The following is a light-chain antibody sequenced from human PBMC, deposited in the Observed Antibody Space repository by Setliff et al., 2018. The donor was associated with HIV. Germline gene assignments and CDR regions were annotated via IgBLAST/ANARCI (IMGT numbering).Light chain of an antibody. Sequence: QSALTQPASVSGSPGQSITISCTGSSSDIGDYESVSWYQQHPGEVPKLMVYDVTKRPSGVSDRFSASKSGNTASLTISGLQADDEAHYYCCSYAGADTWMFGRGTKATVL. CDR2: DVT. J-gene: IGLJ3*02. CDR1: SSDIGDYES. V-gene: IGLV2-23*02. CDR3: CSYAGADTWM.